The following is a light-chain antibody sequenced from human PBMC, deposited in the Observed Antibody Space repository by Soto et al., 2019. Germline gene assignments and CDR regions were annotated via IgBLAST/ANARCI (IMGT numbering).Light chain of an antibody. V-gene: IGLV1-51*01. J-gene: IGLJ2*01. CDR2: DNN. CDR1: SSNIGSNY. Sequence: QSVLTQPPSVSAAPGQKVTISCSGSSSNIGSNYVSWYQQLPGTAPKLLIYDNNERPSGIPDRFSGSQSGTSATLGITGLQTGDEAVYYCGAWDSSLRGGAFGGGTKLTVL. CDR3: GAWDSSLRGGA.